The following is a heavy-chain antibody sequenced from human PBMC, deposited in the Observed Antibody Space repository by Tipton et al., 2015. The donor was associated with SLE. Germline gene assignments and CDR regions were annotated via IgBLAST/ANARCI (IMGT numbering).Heavy chain of an antibody. CDR1: GGSISSGSYY. D-gene: IGHD4-17*01. Sequence: LRLSCTVSGGSISSGSYYWSWIRQPPGKGLEWIGYIYYSGSTNYNPSLKSRVTISVDTSKNQFSLKLSSVTAADTAVYYCARSYGDYVNWFDPWGQGTLVTVSS. CDR3: ARSYGDYVNWFDP. CDR2: IYYSGST. V-gene: IGHV4-61*01. J-gene: IGHJ5*02.